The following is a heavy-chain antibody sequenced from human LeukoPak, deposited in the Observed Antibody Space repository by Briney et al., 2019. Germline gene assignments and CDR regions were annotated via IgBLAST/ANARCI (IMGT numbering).Heavy chain of an antibody. CDR1: GGSISSYY. CDR2: IYTSGST. D-gene: IGHD3-22*01. J-gene: IGHJ3*02. CDR3: ARDVGYYDSSGYCYAAQGGAFDI. V-gene: IGHV4-4*07. Sequence: SETLSLTCTVSGGSISSYYWSWIRQPAGKGLEWIGRIYTSGSTNYNPSLKSRVTMSVDTSKNQFSLKLSSVTAADTAVYYCARDVGYYDSSGYCYAAQGGAFDIWGQGTMVTVSS.